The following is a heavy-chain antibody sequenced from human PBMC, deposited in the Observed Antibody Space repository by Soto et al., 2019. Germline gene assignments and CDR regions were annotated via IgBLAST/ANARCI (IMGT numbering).Heavy chain of an antibody. D-gene: IGHD6-13*01. CDR1: GFAFSTYA. V-gene: IGHV3-23*01. Sequence: GGSLRLSCAASGFAFSTYAMTWVRQAPGKGLEWVSVISGSGGSSYYAASVKGRFTVSRDNSKNTVYLQMNGLRAEDTALYFCAKVTKRAAAGRYEYYKYGMDVWGQGTTVTVSS. CDR3: AKVTKRAAAGRYEYYKYGMDV. J-gene: IGHJ6*02. CDR2: ISGSGGSS.